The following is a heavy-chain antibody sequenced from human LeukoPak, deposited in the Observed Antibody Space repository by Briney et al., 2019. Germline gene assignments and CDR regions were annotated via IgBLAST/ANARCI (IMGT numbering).Heavy chain of an antibody. D-gene: IGHD3-9*01. CDR3: ARDYDILTGYYTFYY. V-gene: IGHV1-3*01. CDR1: GYTFTSYA. J-gene: IGHJ4*02. CDR2: INAGNGST. Sequence: ASVKVSCKASGYTFTSYAMQWVRQAPGQRLEGMGWINAGNGSTKYSQKFEGRVTITRDTSASTAYMEFSSLRSEDTAVYYCARDYDILTGYYTFYYWGQGTLVTVSS.